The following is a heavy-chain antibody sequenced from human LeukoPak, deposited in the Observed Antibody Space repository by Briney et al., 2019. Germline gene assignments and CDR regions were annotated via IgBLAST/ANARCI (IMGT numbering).Heavy chain of an antibody. Sequence: PSETLSLTCAVYGGSFSGYYWSWIRQPPGKGLEWIGEINHSGSTNYNPSLKSRVTISVDTSKNQFSLKLSSVTAADTAVYYCARGYYYDSSGYPTFDYWGQETLVTVSS. CDR3: ARGYYYDSSGYPTFDY. CDR1: GGSFSGYY. CDR2: INHSGST. V-gene: IGHV4-34*01. J-gene: IGHJ4*02. D-gene: IGHD3-22*01.